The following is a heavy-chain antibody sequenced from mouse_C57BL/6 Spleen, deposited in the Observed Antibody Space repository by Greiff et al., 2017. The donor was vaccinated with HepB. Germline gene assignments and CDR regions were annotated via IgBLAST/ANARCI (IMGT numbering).Heavy chain of an antibody. CDR3: ARGGGYYKYYFDY. Sequence: QVQLQQPGAELVKPGASVKLSCKASGYTFTSYWMQWVKQRPGQGLEWIGEIDPSDSYTNYNQKFKGKATLTVDTSSSTAYMQLSSLTSEDSAVYYCARGGGYYKYYFDYWGQGTTLTVSS. D-gene: IGHD2-3*01. J-gene: IGHJ2*01. V-gene: IGHV1-50*01. CDR2: IDPSDSYT. CDR1: GYTFTSYW.